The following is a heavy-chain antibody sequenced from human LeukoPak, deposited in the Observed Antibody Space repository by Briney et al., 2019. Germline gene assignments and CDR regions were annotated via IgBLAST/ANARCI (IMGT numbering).Heavy chain of an antibody. V-gene: IGHV3-23*01. J-gene: IGHJ6*03. Sequence: PGGSLRLSCAASGFSFSSFAMGWVRQSPGKGLEWLSTINGGGNTTFYADCVKGRFTTSRDNSKNTLYLHMDSLRPDDTAIYYCTKELHVAVAVADYYYFYMDVWGRGTAVTVSS. CDR3: TKELHVAVAVADYYYFYMDV. CDR2: INGGGNTT. D-gene: IGHD6-19*01. CDR1: GFSFSSFA.